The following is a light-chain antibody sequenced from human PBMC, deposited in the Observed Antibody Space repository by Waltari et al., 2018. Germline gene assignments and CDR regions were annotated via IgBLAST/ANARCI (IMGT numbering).Light chain of an antibody. CDR1: QSVSRT. V-gene: IGKV3-20*01. Sequence: EIVLTQSPGTLSLSPGERVTLSCRASQSVSRTLAWYQQKPGQAPRLLIYGASIRATVLPDRFSGSGSVTDFSLTISRLEPEDFSVYYCQHYRSLPVTFGQGTKVEIK. CDR3: QHYRSLPVT. J-gene: IGKJ1*01. CDR2: GAS.